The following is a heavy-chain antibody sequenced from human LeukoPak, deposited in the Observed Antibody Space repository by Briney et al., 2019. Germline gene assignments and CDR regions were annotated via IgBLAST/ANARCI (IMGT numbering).Heavy chain of an antibody. V-gene: IGHV4-30-4*08. Sequence: SETLSPTCTVSGGSISSGDYYWSWIRQPPGKGLEWIGYIYYSGSTYYNPSLKSRVTISVGTSKNQFSLKLSSVTAADTAVYYCARRITMVRGVIGAFDIWGQGTMVTVSS. J-gene: IGHJ3*02. CDR3: ARRITMVRGVIGAFDI. CDR1: GGSISSGDYY. CDR2: IYYSGST. D-gene: IGHD3-10*01.